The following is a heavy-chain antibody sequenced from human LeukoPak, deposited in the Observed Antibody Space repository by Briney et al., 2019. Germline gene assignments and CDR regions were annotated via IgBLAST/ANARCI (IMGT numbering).Heavy chain of an antibody. CDR1: GFTFSSYE. V-gene: IGHV3-48*03. J-gene: IGHJ6*02. CDR2: ISNGGSSI. D-gene: IGHD1-26*01. Sequence: GGSLRLSCAASGFTFSSYEMNWVRQAPGKGLEWVSFISNGGSSIYQADSVKGRFTISRDNAKNSLYLQMNRLKAEDTAVYYCTRGAGYYVWGQGTTVTVSS. CDR3: TRGAGYYV.